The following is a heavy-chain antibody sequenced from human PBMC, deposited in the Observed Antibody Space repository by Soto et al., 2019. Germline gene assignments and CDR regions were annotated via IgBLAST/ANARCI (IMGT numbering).Heavy chain of an antibody. J-gene: IGHJ6*02. D-gene: IGHD6-13*01. CDR1: GGSIGSYY. CDR2: VYYNDGT. CDR3: ARTESSSWSFFYYGMDV. V-gene: IGHV4-59*01. Sequence: QVQLKESGPGLVKPSETLALTCTVSGGSIGSYYWSWIRQPPGRGLDWIGCVYYNDGTNYNPSLKSRVTMSMDKSKNQFSLRLSSVTAADTAVYYCARTESSSWSFFYYGMDVWGQGTTVTVSS.